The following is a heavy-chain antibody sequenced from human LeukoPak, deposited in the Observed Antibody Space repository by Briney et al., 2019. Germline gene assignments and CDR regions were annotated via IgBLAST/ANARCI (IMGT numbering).Heavy chain of an antibody. CDR1: GFTLDDYS. V-gene: IGHV3-43*02. CDR2: IDGYGVST. J-gene: IGHJ4*02. CDR3: AQALPMHNVFDY. Sequence: GGPLRLSCSASGFTLDDYSMHWVRQPPGKGLQWVSLIDGYGVSTSYEDSVKGPFTISRDNSKNSLYLQMNSLRTEDTALYYCAQALPMHNVFDYWGQGTLVTVSS. D-gene: IGHD1-1*01.